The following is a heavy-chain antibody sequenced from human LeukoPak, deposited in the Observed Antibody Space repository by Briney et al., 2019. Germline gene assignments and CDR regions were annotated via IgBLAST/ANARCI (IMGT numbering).Heavy chain of an antibody. Sequence: ASVKVSCKASGYTFTSYGISWVRQAPGLGLEWMGWISAYNGNTNYAQKLQGRVTMTTDTSTSTAYMELRSLRSDDTAVYYCARSRYCSSTSCSRDDYWGQGTLVTVSS. J-gene: IGHJ4*02. D-gene: IGHD2-2*01. CDR3: ARSRYCSSTSCSRDDY. CDR2: ISAYNGNT. V-gene: IGHV1-18*01. CDR1: GYTFTSYG.